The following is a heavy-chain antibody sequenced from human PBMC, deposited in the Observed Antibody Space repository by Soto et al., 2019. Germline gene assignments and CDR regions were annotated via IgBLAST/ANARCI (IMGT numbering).Heavy chain of an antibody. CDR3: ARGDYHDNSGPFSDAFDV. CDR1: GYTFTSYA. V-gene: IGHV1-3*01. J-gene: IGHJ3*01. Sequence: GASVKVSCKASGYTFTSYAMHWVRQAPGQRLEWMGWINAGNGNTKYSQKFQGRVTITRDTSASTAYMELSSLRAEDTAVYYCARGDYHDNSGPFSDAFDVWGQGTMVTVSS. CDR2: INAGNGNT. D-gene: IGHD3-22*01.